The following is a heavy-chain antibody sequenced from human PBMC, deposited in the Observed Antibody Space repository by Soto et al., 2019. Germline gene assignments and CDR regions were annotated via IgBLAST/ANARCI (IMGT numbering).Heavy chain of an antibody. CDR2: IDKVGTDS. D-gene: IGHD3-10*01. V-gene: IGHV3-74*01. Sequence: EVQLVESGGGLVQPGGSLRLSCAASEFTFSGRSVHWVRQAPGKGLVWVSGIDKVGTDSTYADSVKGRFTSSRDNAKNTVYLQMNIRGVEDTAVYYCARGWFGPDVWGKGTTVTVSS. CDR3: ARGWFGPDV. CDR1: EFTFSGRS. J-gene: IGHJ6*03.